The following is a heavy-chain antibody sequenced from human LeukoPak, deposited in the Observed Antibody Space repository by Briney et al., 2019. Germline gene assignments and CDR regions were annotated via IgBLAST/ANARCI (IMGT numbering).Heavy chain of an antibody. V-gene: IGHV3-33*01. CDR1: GFTFSSYG. CDR2: IWYDGTNK. D-gene: IGHD6-13*01. J-gene: IGHJ4*02. Sequence: GRSLRLSSTASGFTFSSYGMHWVRQAPGKGLEWVAVIWYDGTNKYYADSVKGRFTISRDNSKNTLYLQMDSLRAEDTAIYYCARVDARTSSWNYEDFWGQGTLVTVSS. CDR3: ARVDARTSSWNYEDF.